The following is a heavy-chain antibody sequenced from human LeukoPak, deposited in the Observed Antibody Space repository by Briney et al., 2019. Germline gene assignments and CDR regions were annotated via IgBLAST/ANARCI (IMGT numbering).Heavy chain of an antibody. D-gene: IGHD3-10*01. J-gene: IGHJ4*02. CDR3: AKDNSGYGSGSYYNY. V-gene: IGHV3-23*01. CDR2: ISGSGGST. Sequence: PGGSLRLSCAASGFTFSSYAMSWVRQAPGEGLEWVSAISGSGGSTYYADSVKGRFTISRDNSKNTLYLQMNSLRAEDTAVYYCAKDNSGYGSGSYYNYWGQGTLVTVSS. CDR1: GFTFSSYA.